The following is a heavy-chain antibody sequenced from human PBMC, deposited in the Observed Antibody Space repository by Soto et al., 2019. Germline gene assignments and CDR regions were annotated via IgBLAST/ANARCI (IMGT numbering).Heavy chain of an antibody. CDR1: GYTFTSYY. CDR3: ARDMGLHEDGMDV. Sequence: ASVKVSCKASGYTFTSYYMHWVRQAPGQGLEWMGIINPSGGSTSYAQKFQGRVTTTRDTSTSTVYMELSSLRSEDTAVYYCARDMGLHEDGMDVWGQGTTVTVSS. CDR2: INPSGGST. J-gene: IGHJ6*02. D-gene: IGHD3-10*01. V-gene: IGHV1-46*01.